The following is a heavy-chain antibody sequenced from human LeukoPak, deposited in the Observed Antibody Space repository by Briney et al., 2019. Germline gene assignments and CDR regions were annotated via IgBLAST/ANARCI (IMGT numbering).Heavy chain of an antibody. V-gene: IGHV4-61*01. CDR1: GGSVSSGSYY. D-gene: IGHD4-17*01. J-gene: IGHJ4*02. CDR3: ARVVTTGSYFDY. Sequence: PSETLSLTCTVSGGSVSSGSYYWSWIRQPPGKGLEWIAYIYYSGNTNYNPSLKSRVTISVDTSKNQFSLKLTSVTAADTAVYYCARVVTTGSYFDYWGQGTLATVSS. CDR2: IYYSGNT.